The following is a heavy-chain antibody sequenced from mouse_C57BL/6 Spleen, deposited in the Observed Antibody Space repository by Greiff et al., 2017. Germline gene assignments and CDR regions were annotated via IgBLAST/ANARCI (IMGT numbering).Heavy chain of an antibody. CDR2: FYPGSGSI. CDR3: ARHEEVYYYGSSPFAY. V-gene: IGHV1-62-2*01. Sequence: VQLQESGAELVKPGASVKLSCKASGYTFTEYTIHWVKQRSGQGLEWIGWFYPGSGSIKYNEKFKDKATLTADKSSRTVYMELRRLTSEDSAVYFCARHEEVYYYGSSPFAYWGQGTLVTVSA. J-gene: IGHJ3*01. D-gene: IGHD1-1*01. CDR1: GYTFTEYT.